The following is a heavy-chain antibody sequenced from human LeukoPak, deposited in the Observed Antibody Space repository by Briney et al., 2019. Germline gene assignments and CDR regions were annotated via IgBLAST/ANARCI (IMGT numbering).Heavy chain of an antibody. CDR2: MFISGST. V-gene: IGHV4-4*07. J-gene: IGHJ4*02. Sequence: PSETLSLTCTVSGGSISSYYWSWMRQPAGQGLEWIGRMFISGSTNDKPSLKSRALISADTSKNQFPLKLTSVTAADTAVYYCAREETGYYATDYWGQGTLVIVSS. CDR1: GGSISSYY. D-gene: IGHD3-9*01. CDR3: AREETGYYATDY.